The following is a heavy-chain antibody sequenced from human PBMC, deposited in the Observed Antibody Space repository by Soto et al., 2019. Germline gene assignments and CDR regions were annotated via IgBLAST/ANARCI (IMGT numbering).Heavy chain of an antibody. V-gene: IGHV4-59*01. D-gene: IGHD2-8*01. CDR1: CGSISSYY. CDR2: IYYSGST. CDR3: ARVYAYYFDY. Sequence: PSETRSLTCTVSCGSISSYYWSWIRQPPGKGLEWIGYIYYSGSTNYNPSLKSRVTISVDTSKNQFSLKLSSVTVADTDVYYWARVYAYYFDYWGQGTLVTVSS. J-gene: IGHJ4*02.